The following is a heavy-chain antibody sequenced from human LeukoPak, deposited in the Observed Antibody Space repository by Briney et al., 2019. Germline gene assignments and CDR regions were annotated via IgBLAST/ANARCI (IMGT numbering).Heavy chain of an antibody. Sequence: GASVKVSCKASGYTFTGYYMHWVRQAPGQGLEWMGRINPNSGGTNYAQKFQGRVTMTRDTSISTAYMELSRLRSDDTAVYYCARDLEAAAGPVDYWGQGTLVTVSS. D-gene: IGHD6-13*01. CDR3: ARDLEAAAGPVDY. V-gene: IGHV1-2*06. CDR2: INPNSGGT. CDR1: GYTFTGYY. J-gene: IGHJ4*02.